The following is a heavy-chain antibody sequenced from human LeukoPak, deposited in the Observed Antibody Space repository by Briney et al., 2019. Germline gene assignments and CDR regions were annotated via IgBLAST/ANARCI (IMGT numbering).Heavy chain of an antibody. V-gene: IGHV3-23*01. J-gene: IGHJ4*02. CDR3: AKASSAGDSSSWNY. Sequence: GGSLRLSCAASGFTFSSYGMSWVRQAPGKGLKWVSDISASGGSTYYADSVKGRFTISRDNSKKTLHLQMKSLRAEDTAIYYCAKASSAGDSSSWNYWGQGILVTVSS. D-gene: IGHD6-13*01. CDR1: GFTFSSYG. CDR2: ISASGGST.